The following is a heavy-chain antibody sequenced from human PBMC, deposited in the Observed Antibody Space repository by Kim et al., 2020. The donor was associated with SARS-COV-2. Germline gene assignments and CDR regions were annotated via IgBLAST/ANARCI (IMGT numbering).Heavy chain of an antibody. CDR1: GGSISSSSYY. Sequence: SETLSLTCTVSGGSISSSSYYWGWIRQPPGKGLEWIGSIYYSGSTYYNPSLKSRVTISVDTSKNQFSLKLSSVTAADTAVYYCARQGGSSWTYYYYGMDVWAQGPTVTVSS. V-gene: IGHV4-39*01. D-gene: IGHD6-13*01. J-gene: IGHJ6*02. CDR3: ARQGGSSWTYYYYGMDV. CDR2: IYYSGST.